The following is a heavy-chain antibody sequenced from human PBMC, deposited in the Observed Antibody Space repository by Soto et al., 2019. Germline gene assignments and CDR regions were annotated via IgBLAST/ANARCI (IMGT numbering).Heavy chain of an antibody. D-gene: IGHD3-22*01. CDR3: ERAIRITMIVVGTYYFDY. Sequence: EVQLLESGGGLVQPGGSLRLSCAASGFTFSSYAMSWVRQAPGKGLEWVSAISGSGGSTYYADSVKGRFTITRDNSKNTLSLQMNSLTADDTAVYYCERAIRITMIVVGTYYFDYWGQGTLVTVSS. J-gene: IGHJ4*02. CDR1: GFTFSSYA. CDR2: ISGSGGST. V-gene: IGHV3-23*01.